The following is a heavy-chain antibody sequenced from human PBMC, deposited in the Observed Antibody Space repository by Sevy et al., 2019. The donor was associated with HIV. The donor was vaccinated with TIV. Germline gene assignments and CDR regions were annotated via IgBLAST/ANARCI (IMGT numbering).Heavy chain of an antibody. D-gene: IGHD3-10*01. CDR3: ARWTMGITMIQGEFDS. CDR2: IYYIGHT. J-gene: IGHJ5*01. CDR1: GGSISNSAYY. Sequence: SETLSLTCTVSGGSISNSAYYWGWIRQPPGKGLEWIGNIYYIGHTYYKPSLKSRVTISVDTSKNHFSLKLTSVTAADTAVYYCARWTMGITMIQGEFDSWGQGTLVTVSS. V-gene: IGHV4-39*02.